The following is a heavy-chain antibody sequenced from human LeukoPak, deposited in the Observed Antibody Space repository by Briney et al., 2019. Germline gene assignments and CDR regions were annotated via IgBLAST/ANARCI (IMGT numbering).Heavy chain of an antibody. Sequence: ASVKVSCKASGYTFTSYDINWVRQATGQGLEWMGWMNPNSGNTGYAQKFQGRVTMTRNTSISTAYMELSSLRSEDTAVYYCARVKGSGSYHYYYYYMDVWGKGTTVTISS. CDR2: MNPNSGNT. J-gene: IGHJ6*03. D-gene: IGHD3-10*01. CDR3: ARVKGSGSYHYYYYYMDV. V-gene: IGHV1-8*01. CDR1: GYTFTSYD.